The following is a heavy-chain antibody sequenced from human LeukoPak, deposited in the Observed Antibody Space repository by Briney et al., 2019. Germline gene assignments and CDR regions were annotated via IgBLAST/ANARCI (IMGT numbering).Heavy chain of an antibody. Sequence: PGGSLRLSCAASGFTFSSYWMHWVRQAPGKGLEWVSLISGHGDYTGYADSVKGRFTISKDNRKNSLYLQMTSLRTEDTALYYCAKDKYYYQSSRALEDWGQGTMVTVSS. CDR2: ISGHGDYT. J-gene: IGHJ3*01. V-gene: IGHV3-43*02. CDR3: AKDKYYYQSSRALED. CDR1: GFTFSSYW. D-gene: IGHD3-22*01.